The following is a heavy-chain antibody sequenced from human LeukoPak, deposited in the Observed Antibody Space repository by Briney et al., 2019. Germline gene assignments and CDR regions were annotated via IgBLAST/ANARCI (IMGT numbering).Heavy chain of an antibody. J-gene: IGHJ4*02. CDR2: IWYDGSNK. D-gene: IGHD5-12*01. CDR1: GFTFSGYG. V-gene: IGHV3-33*01. Sequence: PGGSLRLSCAASGFTFSGYGMHWVRQAPGKGLEWVAVIWYDGSNKYYADSVKGRFTISRDNSKNTLYLQMNSLRAEDTAVYYCARDGSGYARHYFDYWGQGTLVTVSS. CDR3: ARDGSGYARHYFDY.